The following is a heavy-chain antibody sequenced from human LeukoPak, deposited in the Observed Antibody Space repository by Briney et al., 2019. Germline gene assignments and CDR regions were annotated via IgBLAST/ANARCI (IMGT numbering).Heavy chain of an antibody. D-gene: IGHD1-26*01. CDR1: GFNYNTYW. V-gene: IGHV3-7*03. CDR2: IKQDGSEK. CDR3: TRDYRGTFDY. J-gene: IGHJ4*02. Sequence: GGSLRLSCVASGFNYNTYWMSWVRQAPGKGLEWVANIKQDGSEKNYVDSVKGRFTISRVNAKNSLYLQMNSLRAEDTAIYYCTRDYRGTFDYWGQGTLVTVSS.